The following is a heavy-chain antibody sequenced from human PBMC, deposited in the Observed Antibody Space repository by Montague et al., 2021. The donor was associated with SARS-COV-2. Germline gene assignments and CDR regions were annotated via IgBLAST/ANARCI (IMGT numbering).Heavy chain of an antibody. D-gene: IGHD3-10*01. Sequence: SWRISCVAYGFNFNNFAMHWVRQAPGKGLEWVAVISYDGSIKYYADSLRGRFTISRDSSQKTLYLQMNSLSGEDTAVYYCAKNRDIFWFGEGRDSMDVWGQGTTVIVSS. V-gene: IGHV3-30*18. CDR2: ISYDGSIK. J-gene: IGHJ6*02. CDR1: GFNFNNFA. CDR3: AKNRDIFWFGEGRDSMDV.